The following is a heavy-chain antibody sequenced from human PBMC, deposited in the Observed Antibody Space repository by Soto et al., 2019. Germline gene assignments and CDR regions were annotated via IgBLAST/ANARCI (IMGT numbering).Heavy chain of an antibody. J-gene: IGHJ5*02. CDR3: ARTPNWLDP. CDR2: SHYSGSA. V-gene: IGHV4-39*01. Sequence: SETLSLTCTVSGGSISSSSYHWGWIRLPPGKGLEWIGNSHYSGSAYYNPSLKSRVTISVDTSKNQVSLKLSSVTAADTAVYYCARTPNWLDPWGQGTLVTASS. CDR1: GGSISSSSYH.